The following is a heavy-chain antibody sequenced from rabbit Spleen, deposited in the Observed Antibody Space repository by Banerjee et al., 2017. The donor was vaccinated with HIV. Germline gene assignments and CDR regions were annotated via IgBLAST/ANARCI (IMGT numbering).Heavy chain of an antibody. Sequence: QSLEESGGDLVQPGASLTLTCTASRFSFSSSYDMCWVRQAPGKGLEWIACIYTGNGKSYYASWTKGRCTISKTSSTTVTLRMHSLTVADSATYFCTRDSGSGPYIDGYFNLWGPGTLVTVS. CDR1: RFSFSSSYD. CDR3: TRDSGSGPYIDGYFNL. CDR2: IYTGNGKS. V-gene: IGHV1S40*01. D-gene: IGHD1-1*01. J-gene: IGHJ4*01.